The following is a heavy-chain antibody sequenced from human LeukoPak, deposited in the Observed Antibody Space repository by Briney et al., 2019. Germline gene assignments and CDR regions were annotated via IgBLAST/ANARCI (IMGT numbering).Heavy chain of an antibody. CDR2: ISGSGGST. CDR3: AKDRVTSGWYVYDH. Sequence: GGSLRLSCAASGFTFTSYAMTWVRQAPGKGLEWVSAISGSGGSTYYADSVKGRFTISRDNSKNTLYLQMRSLRPEDTAVYYCAKDRVTSGWYVYDHWGQGTQVTVSS. J-gene: IGHJ4*02. CDR1: GFTFTSYA. V-gene: IGHV3-23*01. D-gene: IGHD6-19*01.